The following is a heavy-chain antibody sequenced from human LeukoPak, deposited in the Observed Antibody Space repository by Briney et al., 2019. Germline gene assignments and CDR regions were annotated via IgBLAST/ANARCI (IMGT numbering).Heavy chain of an antibody. CDR3: ARGRNCTNGVCYLDY. CDR1: GGSFSGYY. V-gene: IGHV4-34*01. Sequence: SETLSLTCAGYGGSFSGYYWSWIRQPPGKGLEWIGEINHSGSTNYNPSLKSRVTIAVDTSKNQFSLKLSSVTAADTAVYYCARGRNCTNGVCYLDYWGQGNLVTVSS. CDR2: INHSGST. D-gene: IGHD2-8*01. J-gene: IGHJ4*02.